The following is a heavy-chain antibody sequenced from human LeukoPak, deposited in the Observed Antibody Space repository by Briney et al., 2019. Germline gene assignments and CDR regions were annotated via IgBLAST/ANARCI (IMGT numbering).Heavy chain of an antibody. CDR2: ISGDGGST. CDR3: AKDIEAGTAGFSFDS. V-gene: IGHV3-43*02. CDR1: GFTFGAYA. D-gene: IGHD2-21*02. Sequence: GGSLRLSCAASGFTFGAYAMHWVRQAPGKGLEWVSLISGDGGSTYYGDSVKGRFSISRDNSKHSLYLQMDSLRTEDTALYYRAKDIEAGTAGFSFDSWGQGTLVTVSS. J-gene: IGHJ4*02.